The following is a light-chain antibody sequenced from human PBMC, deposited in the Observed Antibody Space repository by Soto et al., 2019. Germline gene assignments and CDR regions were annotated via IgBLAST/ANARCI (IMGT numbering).Light chain of an antibody. V-gene: IGKV3-15*01. J-gene: IGKJ2*01. Sequence: EIVMTQSPATLSVSPGESATLSCRASQSVSSQLTWYHQKPGQAPRLLIYGGSTRASGIPARFSGSGSRTEHTLTTSSLHSGDFVIYYCQQHNNGPYTFGQGTKVEIK. CDR3: QQHNNGPYT. CDR2: GGS. CDR1: QSVSSQ.